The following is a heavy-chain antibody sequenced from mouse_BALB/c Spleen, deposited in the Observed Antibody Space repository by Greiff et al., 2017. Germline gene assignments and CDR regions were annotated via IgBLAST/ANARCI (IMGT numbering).Heavy chain of an antibody. Sequence: EVKLMESGGGLVQPGGSRKLSCAASGFTFSSFGMHWVRQAPEKGLEWVAYISSGSSTIYYADTVKGRFTISRDNPKNTLFLQMTSLRSEDTAMYYCATYYYGSSWFAYWGQGTLVTVSA. V-gene: IGHV5-17*02. D-gene: IGHD1-1*01. J-gene: IGHJ3*01. CDR2: ISSGSSTI. CDR1: GFTFSSFG. CDR3: ATYYYGSSWFAY.